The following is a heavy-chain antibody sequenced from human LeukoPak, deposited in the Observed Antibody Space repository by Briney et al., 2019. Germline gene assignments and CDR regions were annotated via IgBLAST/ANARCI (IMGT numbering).Heavy chain of an antibody. CDR3: ARAVGASVGYYYFDY. J-gene: IGHJ4*02. CDR1: GFTFDGYG. Sequence: GGSLRLSCVASGFTFDGYGMSWVRQGPGKGLEWVSGINWNGGSTGYADSVKGRFTISRDNAKNSVYLQMNSLGADDTALYYCARAVGASVGYYYFDYWGQGTLVTVSS. V-gene: IGHV3-20*04. CDR2: INWNGGST. D-gene: IGHD3-3*01.